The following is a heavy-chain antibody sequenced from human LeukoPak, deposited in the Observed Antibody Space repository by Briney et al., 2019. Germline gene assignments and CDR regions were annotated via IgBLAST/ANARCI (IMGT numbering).Heavy chain of an antibody. J-gene: IGHJ4*02. V-gene: IGHV3-9*03. CDR3: AKDIYGGNSFAWNFDY. D-gene: IGHD4-23*01. CDR2: ISWNSGSI. CDR1: GFTFDDYA. Sequence: PGGSLRLSCVASGFTFDDYAMHWVRQAPGKGLEWVSGISWNSGSIMYADSVKGRFTISRDNAKNSLYLQMSSLRAEDMALYYCAKDIYGGNSFAWNFDYWGQGTLVTVSS.